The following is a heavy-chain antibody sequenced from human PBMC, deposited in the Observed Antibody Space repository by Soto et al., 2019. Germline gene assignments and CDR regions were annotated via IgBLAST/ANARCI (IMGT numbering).Heavy chain of an antibody. D-gene: IGHD2-15*01. CDR1: GYTFTNYP. V-gene: IGHV1-3*04. CDR2: VSTGNGNT. J-gene: IGHJ4*02. CDR3: ASGYCSGDCXSDY. Sequence: ASVKVSCKVSGYTFTNYPIHWVRQAPGQGLEWLGWVSTGNGNTKCSERLQGRVTITWDTSATTTYIELSSLRSEDTAVYYCASGYCSGDCXSDYWGQGTLVTV.